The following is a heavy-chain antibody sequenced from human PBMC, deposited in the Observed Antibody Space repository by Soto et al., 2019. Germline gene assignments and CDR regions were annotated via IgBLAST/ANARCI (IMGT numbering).Heavy chain of an antibody. CDR2: ISGSGGST. D-gene: IGHD6-19*01. CDR1: GFTFSSYA. V-gene: IGHV3-23*01. Sequence: GGSLRLSCAASGFTFSSYAMSWVRQAPGKGLEWVSAISGSGGSTYYADSVKGRFTISRDNAKNTLYLQMNSLRAEDTAVYYCAKDHTPWLEIFDYWGQGTLVTVSS. CDR3: AKDHTPWLEIFDY. J-gene: IGHJ4*02.